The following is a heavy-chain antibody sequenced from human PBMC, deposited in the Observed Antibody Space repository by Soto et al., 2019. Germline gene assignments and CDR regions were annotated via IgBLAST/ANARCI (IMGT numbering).Heavy chain of an antibody. CDR3: ARGGGWASFDY. J-gene: IGHJ4*02. CDR2: INHSGST. CDR1: GGSFSGFY. V-gene: IGHV4-34*01. D-gene: IGHD6-19*01. Sequence: KSSETLSLTCAVYGGSFSGFYWSWIRQPPGKGLEWIGEINHSGSTNYNPSLKSRVTISVDTSKNQFSLKPSSVTAADTAVYYCARGGGWASFDYWGQGTLVTVSS.